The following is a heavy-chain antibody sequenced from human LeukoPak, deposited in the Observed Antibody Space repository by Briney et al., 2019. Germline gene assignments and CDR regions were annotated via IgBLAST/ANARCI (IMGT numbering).Heavy chain of an antibody. CDR3: ARDQRFDY. J-gene: IGHJ4*02. V-gene: IGHV1-2*06. D-gene: IGHD6-25*01. CDR2: INPNSGGT. CDR1: GYTFTGYF. Sequence: AAVTVSCLGSGYTFTGYFLHWVRPAPGQGLEWMGRINPNSGGTNYAQKFQGRVTMTRDTSISTAYMELSRLRSDDTAVYYCARDQRFDYWGQGTLVTVSS.